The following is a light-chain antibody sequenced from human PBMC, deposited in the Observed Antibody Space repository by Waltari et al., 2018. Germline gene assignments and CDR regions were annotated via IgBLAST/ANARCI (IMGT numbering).Light chain of an antibody. V-gene: IGKV4-1*01. Sequence: DIVMTQSPDSLAVSLGERATIHCQSSQPVLSSSNNKAYLSWSQKKAGQPPKLLIYWASNRDSGVPDRFSGRGSVADFTLTVSSLQAEAVAVYYCHQHSTTLWAIGQGTKVEIK. CDR2: WAS. CDR3: HQHSTTLWA. J-gene: IGKJ1*01. CDR1: QPVLSSSNNKAY.